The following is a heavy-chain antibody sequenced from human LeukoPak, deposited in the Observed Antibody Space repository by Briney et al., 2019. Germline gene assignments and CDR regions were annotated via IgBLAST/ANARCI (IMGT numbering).Heavy chain of an antibody. CDR2: INPNSGGT. V-gene: IGHV1-2*02. CDR3: ARDVTGTIEFDP. Sequence: ASVKVSCKASGYTFTGYYMHWVRQAPGQGLEWMGWINPNSGGTNYAQKFQGRVTMTRDTSISTAYMELSRLRSDDTAVYYCARDVTGTIEFDPWGQGTLVTVSS. CDR1: GYTFTGYY. J-gene: IGHJ5*02. D-gene: IGHD1-7*01.